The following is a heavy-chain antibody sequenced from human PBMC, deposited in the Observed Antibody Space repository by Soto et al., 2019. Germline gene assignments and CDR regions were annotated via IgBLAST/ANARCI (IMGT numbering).Heavy chain of an antibody. V-gene: IGHV3-48*02. CDR2: ISSSSSTI. CDR1: GFTFSSYS. CDR3: ARDRGAVAGEDAFDI. D-gene: IGHD6-19*01. Sequence: GGSLRLSCAASGFTFSSYSMNWVRQAPGKGLEWVSYISSSSSTIYYADSVKGRFTISRDNAKNSLYLQMNSLRDEDTAVYYCARDRGAVAGEDAFDIWGQGTMVTVSS. J-gene: IGHJ3*02.